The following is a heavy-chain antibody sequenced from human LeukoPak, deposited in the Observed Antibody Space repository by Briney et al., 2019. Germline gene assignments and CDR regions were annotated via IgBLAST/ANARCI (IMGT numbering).Heavy chain of an antibody. D-gene: IGHD3-10*01. CDR1: GGSISSYY. J-gene: IGHJ4*02. Sequence: PSETLSLTCTVSGGSISSYYWSWIRQPPGKGLEWIGYIYYSGSTNYNPSLKSRVTISVDTSKNQFSLKLSSVTAADTAVYYCARAFTMVRGEVWGQGTLVTVSS. V-gene: IGHV4-59*01. CDR3: ARAFTMVRGEV. CDR2: IYYSGST.